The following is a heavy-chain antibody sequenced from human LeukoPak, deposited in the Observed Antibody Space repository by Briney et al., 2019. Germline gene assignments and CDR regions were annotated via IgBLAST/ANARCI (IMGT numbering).Heavy chain of an antibody. D-gene: IGHD6-19*01. V-gene: IGHV3-9*01. CDR2: ISWNSGSI. Sequence: PGGSLRLSCAASGFTFDDYAMHWVRQAPGKGLEWVPGISWNSGSIGYADSVKGRFTISRDNAKNSLYLQMNRLRAEDTALYYCAKGGLIAVAGRFDYWGQGTLVTVSS. J-gene: IGHJ4*02. CDR1: GFTFDDYA. CDR3: AKGGLIAVAGRFDY.